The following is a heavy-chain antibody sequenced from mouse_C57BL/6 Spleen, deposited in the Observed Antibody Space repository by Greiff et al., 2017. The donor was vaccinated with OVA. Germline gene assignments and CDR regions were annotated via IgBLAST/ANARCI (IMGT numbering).Heavy chain of an antibody. V-gene: IGHV1-18*01. CDR1: GYTFTDYN. J-gene: IGHJ3*01. D-gene: IGHD2-12*01. CDR2: INPNNGGT. Sequence: EVQLQQSGPELVKPGASVKIPCKASGYTFTDYNMDWVKQSHGKSLEWIGDINPNNGGTSYNQKFKGKATLTVDKSSSTAYMELRSLTSEDTAVYYCARNPSYSPFAYWGQGTLVTVSA. CDR3: ARNPSYSPFAY.